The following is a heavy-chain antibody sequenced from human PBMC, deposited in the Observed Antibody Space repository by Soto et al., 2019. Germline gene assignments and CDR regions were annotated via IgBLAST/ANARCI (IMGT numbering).Heavy chain of an antibody. J-gene: IGHJ6*02. CDR2: ISWNSGSI. D-gene: IGHD3-10*01. V-gene: IGHV3-9*01. Sequence: EVQLVESGGGLVQPGRSLRLSCAASGFTFDDYAMNWVRQAPGKGLEWVSGISWNSGSIGYADSVKGRFTISRDNAKNSLYLQMNSLRAEDTDLYYCAKDRSGSYSMDVWGQGTTDTVSS. CDR3: AKDRSGSYSMDV. CDR1: GFTFDDYA.